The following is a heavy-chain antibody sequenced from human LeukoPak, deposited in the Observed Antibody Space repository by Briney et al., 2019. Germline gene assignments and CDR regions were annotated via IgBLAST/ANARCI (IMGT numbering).Heavy chain of an antibody. Sequence: SGGSLRLSCAASGFTFDDYAMHWVRQAPGKGLERVSGISWNSGSVGYADSVKGRFTISRDNAKNSLYLQMNSLRAEDTALYYCARGKLYGSGSLFDYWGQGTLVTVSS. CDR3: ARGKLYGSGSLFDY. V-gene: IGHV3-9*01. J-gene: IGHJ4*02. CDR2: ISWNSGSV. CDR1: GFTFDDYA. D-gene: IGHD3-10*01.